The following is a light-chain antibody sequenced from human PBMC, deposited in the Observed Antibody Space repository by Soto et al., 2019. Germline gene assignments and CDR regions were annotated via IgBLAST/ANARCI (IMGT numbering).Light chain of an antibody. V-gene: IGKV1-9*01. CDR2: AAS. Sequence: IQLTQSPSSLSASVGDSVTITCRASQGISRYLAWYQQKPGRAPNLLISAASTLQSGVPSRFSGSGSGTDFTLSISSLQPEDFATYYCQQLNTYPVPFGGGTKVDVK. CDR1: QGISRY. CDR3: QQLNTYPVP. J-gene: IGKJ4*01.